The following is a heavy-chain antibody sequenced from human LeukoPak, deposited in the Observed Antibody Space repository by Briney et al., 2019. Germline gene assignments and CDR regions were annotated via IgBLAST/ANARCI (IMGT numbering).Heavy chain of an antibody. CDR3: ARHDGYSGYYFDY. V-gene: IGHV4-39*01. CDR1: GGSISSSSYF. J-gene: IGHJ4*02. D-gene: IGHD5-12*01. Sequence: SETLSLTCTVSGGSISSSSYFWGWIRQPPGKGLEWIGSIYYSGSTYYNPSLKSRVTISVDTSKNQFSLKLSSVTAADTAVYYCARHDGYSGYYFDYWGQGTLVTVSS. CDR2: IYYSGST.